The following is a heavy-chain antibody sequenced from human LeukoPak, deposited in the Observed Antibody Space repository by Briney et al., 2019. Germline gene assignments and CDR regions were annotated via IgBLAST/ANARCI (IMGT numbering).Heavy chain of an antibody. CDR2: INPNSGGT. Sequence: VASVKVSCKASGYTFTGYYMHWVRQAPGQGLEWMGWINPNSGGTNYAQKFQGRVTMTRDTSVSTVYMELSRLRSEDTAVYYCARIPIEDGSGYQGFDYWGQGTLVTVSS. V-gene: IGHV1-2*02. CDR3: ARIPIEDGSGYQGFDY. CDR1: GYTFTGYY. D-gene: IGHD3-22*01. J-gene: IGHJ4*02.